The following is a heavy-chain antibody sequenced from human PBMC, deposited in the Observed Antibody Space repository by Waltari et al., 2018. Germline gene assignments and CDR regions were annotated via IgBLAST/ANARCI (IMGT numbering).Heavy chain of an antibody. CDR1: GSSICTGHY. CDR3: ARFPSNEEMWGCWFDP. CDR2: IFYTLAT. D-gene: IGHD1-26*01. V-gene: IGHV4-38-2*01. J-gene: IGHJ5*02. Sequence: QVQVQESGHGLVKPSETLSLTCAASGSSICTGHYWGWIPQPPGKGLEWIGTIFYTLATYYTPSRQSRVTISVDASKNQFSLKVTSVTAADTAVYYCARFPSNEEMWGCWFDPWGQGTLVTVSS.